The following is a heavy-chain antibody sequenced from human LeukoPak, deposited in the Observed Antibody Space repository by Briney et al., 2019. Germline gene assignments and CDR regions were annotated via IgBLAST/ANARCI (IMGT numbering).Heavy chain of an antibody. V-gene: IGHV1-2*02. CDR3: AREVTGTLDAFDI. Sequence: GASVKVSCKASGYTFTSYGISWVRQAPGQGLEWMGWINPNSGGTIYAQRFQGRVTMARDTSISTAYMELSRLRSDDTAVYYCAREVTGTLDAFDIWGQGTMVTVSS. CDR1: GYTFTSYG. CDR2: INPNSGGT. J-gene: IGHJ3*02. D-gene: IGHD1-7*01.